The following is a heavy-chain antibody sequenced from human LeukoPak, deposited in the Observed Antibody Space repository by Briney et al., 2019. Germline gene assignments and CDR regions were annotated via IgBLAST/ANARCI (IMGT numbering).Heavy chain of an antibody. CDR1: GFTFSSYV. CDR3: VKDLTATTSA. V-gene: IGHV3-64D*09. J-gene: IGHJ4*02. CDR2: ISSSGGTI. D-gene: IGHD1-7*01. Sequence: GGSLRLSCSASGFTFSSYVMHWVRQAPGKGLEYVSGISSSGGTIYYADSVKGRFSFSRDNSKNTLDLQMSSLRAEDAAVYYCVKDLTATTSAWGQGTLVIVSS.